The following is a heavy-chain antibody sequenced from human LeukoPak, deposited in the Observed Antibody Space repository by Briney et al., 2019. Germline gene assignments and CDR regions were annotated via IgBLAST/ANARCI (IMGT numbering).Heavy chain of an antibody. J-gene: IGHJ3*02. CDR3: ARFETSPGGVPFDI. CDR1: GFSFSTYA. D-gene: IGHD3-16*01. V-gene: IGHV3-21*01. Sequence: GGSLRLSCLASGFSFSTYAMNWVRQAPGKGLVWISSITSSGSVTYYIDSVKGRFTISRDNTKNSLYLQMNSLRAEDTAVYYCARFETSPGGVPFDIWGQGTMVTVSS. CDR2: ITSSGSVT.